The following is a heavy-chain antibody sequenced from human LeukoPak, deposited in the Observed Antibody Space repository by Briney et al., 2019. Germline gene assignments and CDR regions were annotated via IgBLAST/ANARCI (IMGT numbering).Heavy chain of an antibody. Sequence: GGSLRLSCEASGFIFRSYDMAWVRQDPGKGLDWIAYIGGRTNYIFYADSVKGRFTISRDNDNNSLFLQMNSLRPEDSALYFCVRDLAAAGTWFDYWGQGTLVSVSS. CDR2: IGGRTNYI. J-gene: IGHJ4*02. CDR3: VRDLAAAGTWFDY. CDR1: GFIFRSYD. V-gene: IGHV3-21*05. D-gene: IGHD6-13*01.